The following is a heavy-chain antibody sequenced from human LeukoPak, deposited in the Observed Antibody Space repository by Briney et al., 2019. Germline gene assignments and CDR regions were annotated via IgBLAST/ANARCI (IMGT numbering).Heavy chain of an antibody. Sequence: PSETLSLTCAVYGGSFSGYYWSWIRQPPGKGLEWIGEINHSGSTNYNPSLKSRVTISVDTSKNQFSLKLSSVTAADTAVYYCARAPASSSWTFSLYWGQGTLATVSS. J-gene: IGHJ4*02. D-gene: IGHD6-13*01. V-gene: IGHV4-34*01. CDR3: ARAPASSSWTFSLY. CDR1: GGSFSGYY. CDR2: INHSGST.